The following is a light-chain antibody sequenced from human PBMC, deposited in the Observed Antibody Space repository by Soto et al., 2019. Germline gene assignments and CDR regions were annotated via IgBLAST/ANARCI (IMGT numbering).Light chain of an antibody. J-gene: IGLJ2*01. CDR2: LNSDGSH. CDR3: QTWGTGIQV. CDR1: SGHSSYA. V-gene: IGLV4-69*01. Sequence: QLVLTQSPSASASLGDSVKLTCTLSSGHSSYAIAWHQQRPEKGPRYLMKLNSDGSHSKGDGIPDRFSGSSAGAERYLTSSSLQSEDEADYYCQTWGTGIQVFGGGTKLTVL.